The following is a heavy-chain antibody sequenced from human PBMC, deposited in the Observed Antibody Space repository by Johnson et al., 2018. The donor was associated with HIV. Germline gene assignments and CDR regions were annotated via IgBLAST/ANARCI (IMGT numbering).Heavy chain of an antibody. V-gene: IGHV3-20*04. Sequence: VQLVESGGGVVRPGGSLRLSCAASGFTFDDYGMSWVRQAPGKGLEWVSGINWNGGSTGYADSVKGRFTISRDNAKNSLYLQMNSLRAEDTALYYCARDFYAVVATPFLGSAFDIWGQGTMVTVSS. J-gene: IGHJ3*02. CDR1: GFTFDDYG. CDR3: ARDFYAVVATPFLGSAFDI. CDR2: INWNGGST. D-gene: IGHD5-12*01.